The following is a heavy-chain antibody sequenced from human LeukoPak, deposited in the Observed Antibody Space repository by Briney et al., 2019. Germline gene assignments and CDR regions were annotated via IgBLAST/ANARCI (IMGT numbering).Heavy chain of an antibody. J-gene: IGHJ5*02. CDR1: GGTFSSYA. D-gene: IGHD6-13*01. Sequence: SVKVSCKASGGTFSSYAISWVRQAPGQGLEWMGGIIPIFGTANYAQKFQGRVTITADESTSTAYMELSSLRSEDTAVYYCASGYSSSRRFDPWGQGTLVTVSS. CDR2: IIPIFGTA. CDR3: ASGYSSSRRFDP. V-gene: IGHV1-69*13.